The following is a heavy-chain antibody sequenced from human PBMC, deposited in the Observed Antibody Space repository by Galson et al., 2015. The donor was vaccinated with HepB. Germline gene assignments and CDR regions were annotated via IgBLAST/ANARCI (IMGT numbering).Heavy chain of an antibody. D-gene: IGHD3-10*01. V-gene: IGHV3-15*01. CDR3: TTVLLWFGTEAMDV. Sequence: SLRLSCAASRFTFYNAWMSWVRQAPGKGLEWVGRIRAKPDGGTTDYAAPVKGRFTISRDDSKDMLYLQMNSLKTEDTAFYYCTTVLLWFGTEAMDVWGQGTTVTVSS. J-gene: IGHJ6*02. CDR2: IRAKPDGGTT. CDR1: RFTFYNAW.